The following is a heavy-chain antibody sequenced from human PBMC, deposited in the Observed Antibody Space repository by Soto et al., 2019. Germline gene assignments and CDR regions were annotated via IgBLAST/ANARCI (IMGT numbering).Heavy chain of an antibody. J-gene: IGHJ6*02. D-gene: IGHD2-2*01. Sequence: QVQLVASGGCVVHPGRSLRLSCAASGFTFRNYAMHWVRHAPGKGLEWVAVLSYDGSKKYYADSVKGRFTISRDYSKNTLYLKINSLRDEDTAVDYGAKELCSSSSSYYNYGMDVWGQGTMVTVSS. CDR2: LSYDGSKK. CDR3: AKELCSSSSSYYNYGMDV. V-gene: IGHV3-30*18. CDR1: GFTFRNYA.